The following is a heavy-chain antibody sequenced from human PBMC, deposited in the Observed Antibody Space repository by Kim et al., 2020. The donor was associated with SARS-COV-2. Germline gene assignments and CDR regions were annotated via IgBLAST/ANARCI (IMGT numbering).Heavy chain of an antibody. D-gene: IGHD6-19*01. CDR1: GGSISSSNW. Sequence: SETLSLTCAVSGGSISSSNWWIWVRQPPGKGLEWIGEIYHSGSTNYNPSLKSRVTISVDKSKNQFSLKLSSVTAADTAVYYCAQSSGCTNWYFDLWGRGTLVTVSS. V-gene: IGHV4-4*02. J-gene: IGHJ2*01. CDR2: IYHSGST. CDR3: AQSSGCTNWYFDL.